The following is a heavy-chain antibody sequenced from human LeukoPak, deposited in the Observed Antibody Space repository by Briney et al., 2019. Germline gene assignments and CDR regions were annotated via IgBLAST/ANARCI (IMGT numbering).Heavy chain of an antibody. CDR3: AKSPHPHMIVVVTGPYYFDY. Sequence: GGSLRLSCAASGFTFDDYAMHWVRQAPGKGLEWVSGISWNGGSIGCADSVKGRFTISRDNAKNSLYLQMNSLRAEDTALYYCAKSPHPHMIVVVTGPYYFDYWGQGTLVTVSS. CDR2: ISWNGGSI. J-gene: IGHJ4*02. V-gene: IGHV3-9*01. CDR1: GFTFDDYA. D-gene: IGHD3-22*01.